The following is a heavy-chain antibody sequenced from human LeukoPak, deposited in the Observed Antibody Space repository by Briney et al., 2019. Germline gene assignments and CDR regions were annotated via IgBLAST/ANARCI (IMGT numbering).Heavy chain of an antibody. CDR3: ARRAYYYDSSGYLAHFDY. CDR2: IYPGDSDT. J-gene: IGHJ4*02. CDR1: GYSFTSYW. Sequence: GESLKISCKGSGYSFTSYWIGWVRQMPGKGLEWMGIIYPGDSDTRYSPSFQGQVTISADKSISTAYLQWSSLKASDTAMYYCARRAYYYDSSGYLAHFDYWGQGTLVTVSS. D-gene: IGHD3-22*01. V-gene: IGHV5-51*01.